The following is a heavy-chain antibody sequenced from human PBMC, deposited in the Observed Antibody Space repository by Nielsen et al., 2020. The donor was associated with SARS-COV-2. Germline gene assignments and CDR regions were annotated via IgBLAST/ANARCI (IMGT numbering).Heavy chain of an antibody. J-gene: IGHJ5*02. Sequence: ASVKVSCKASGYTFTSYAMNWVRQAPGQGLEWMGRINPNSGDTNFAQLFQGRVTMTRDTSITTAYMELSSLTSDDTAVYYCARHYDSGNFEGFDPWGQGTLVTVSS. CDR1: GYTFTSYA. CDR2: INPNSGDT. V-gene: IGHV1-2*06. D-gene: IGHD3-22*01. CDR3: ARHYDSGNFEGFDP.